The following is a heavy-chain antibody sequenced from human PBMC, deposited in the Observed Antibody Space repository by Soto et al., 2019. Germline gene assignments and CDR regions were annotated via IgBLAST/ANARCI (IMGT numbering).Heavy chain of an antibody. J-gene: IGHJ4*02. CDR2: ISYDGTNK. CDR1: GFSFSISP. CDR3: ARDPKTSGGQHWAFNYFDS. V-gene: IGHV3-30-3*01. Sequence: LRLSCAASGFSFSISPMHWVRQAPGKGPEWVALISYDGTNKFYADSVKGRFTISRDNSKSTLYLQVDSLRPEDAAVYYCARDPKTSGGQHWAFNYFDSWGQGTLVTV. D-gene: IGHD7-27*01.